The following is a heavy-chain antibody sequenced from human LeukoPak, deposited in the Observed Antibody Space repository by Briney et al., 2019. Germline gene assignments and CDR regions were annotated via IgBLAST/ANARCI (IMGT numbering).Heavy chain of an antibody. V-gene: IGHV3-23*01. CDR3: AKHDYSNFYYFDY. CDR2: ISGSGGST. J-gene: IGHJ4*02. CDR1: GFTFSSYA. Sequence: PGGSLRLSCAASGFTFSSYAMSWVRQAPGKGLEWVSAISGSGGSTYYADSVKGRFTISRDNSKNTLYLQMNSRRAEDTAVYYCAKHDYSNFYYFDYWGQETLVTVSS. D-gene: IGHD4-11*01.